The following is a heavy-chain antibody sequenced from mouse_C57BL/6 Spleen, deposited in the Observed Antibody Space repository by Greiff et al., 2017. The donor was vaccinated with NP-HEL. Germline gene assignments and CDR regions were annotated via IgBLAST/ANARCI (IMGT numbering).Heavy chain of an antibody. J-gene: IGHJ4*01. CDR3: TKPYYYAMDD. CDR2: IDPENGDT. V-gene: IGHV14-4*01. Sequence: EVQLQQSGAELVRPGASVKLSCTASGFNIKDDYMHWVKQRPEQGLEWIGWIDPENGDTEYASKFQGKATITADTSSNTAYLQLSSLTSEDTAVYYCTKPYYYAMDDWGQGTSVTVSS. CDR1: GFNIKDDY.